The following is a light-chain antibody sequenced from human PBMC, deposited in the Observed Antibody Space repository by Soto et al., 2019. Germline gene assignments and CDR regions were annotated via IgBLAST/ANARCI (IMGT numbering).Light chain of an antibody. J-gene: IGLJ2*01. CDR1: SSDVGDNS. Sequence: QSALTQPASVSGSPGQSITISCTGTSSDVGDNSVSWYQQHPGKAPKLMIYDVSSRPSGVSNRFSASKSGNTASLTISGLQAEDESDYYCSSYTSSSTLVVLGGGTKLTVL. V-gene: IGLV2-14*01. CDR3: SSYTSSSTLVV. CDR2: DVS.